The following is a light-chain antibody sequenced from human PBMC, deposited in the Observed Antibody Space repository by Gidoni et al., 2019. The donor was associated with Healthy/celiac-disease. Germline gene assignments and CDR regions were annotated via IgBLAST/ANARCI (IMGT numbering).Light chain of an antibody. CDR3: QAWDSSTVV. J-gene: IGLJ2*01. Sequence: SYELTQPPSVYVSPGQTASITCSGDKLGDKYACWYQQKQGQSPVLVIYQDSTRPSGIPERFSGSNSGNTATLPISGTQAMDEADYYCQAWDSSTVVFGGGTKLTVL. CDR1: KLGDKY. CDR2: QDS. V-gene: IGLV3-1*01.